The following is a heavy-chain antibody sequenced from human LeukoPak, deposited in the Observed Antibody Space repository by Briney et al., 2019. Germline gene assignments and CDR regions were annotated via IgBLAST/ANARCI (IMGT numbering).Heavy chain of an antibody. Sequence: ASVKVSCKVSGYTLTELSMHWVRQALGKGLEWMGGFDPEDGETIYAQKFQGRVTMTEDTSTDTAYMELSSLRSEDTAVYYCATVENIVGATYLFDYWGQGTLVTVSS. D-gene: IGHD1-26*01. CDR1: GYTLTELS. J-gene: IGHJ4*02. CDR3: ATVENIVGATYLFDY. CDR2: FDPEDGET. V-gene: IGHV1-24*01.